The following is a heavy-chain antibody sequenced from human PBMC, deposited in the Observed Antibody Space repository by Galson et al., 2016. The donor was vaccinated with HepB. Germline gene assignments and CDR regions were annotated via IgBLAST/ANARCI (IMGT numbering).Heavy chain of an antibody. Sequence: SLRLSCAASGITFSSYGMHWVRQAPGKGLEWVAVIFFDGSKRYYADSVKGRFTISRDNSKNTLYLQMNSLRAEDTAVYYCARDPYSGSYWDYDYYGMDVWGQGTTVTVSS. CDR2: IFFDGSKR. CDR3: ARDPYSGSYWDYDYYGMDV. V-gene: IGHV3-33*01. J-gene: IGHJ6*02. D-gene: IGHD1-26*01. CDR1: GITFSSYG.